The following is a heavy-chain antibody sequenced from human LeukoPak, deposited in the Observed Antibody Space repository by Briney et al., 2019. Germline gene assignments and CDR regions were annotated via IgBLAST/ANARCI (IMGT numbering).Heavy chain of an antibody. D-gene: IGHD6-13*01. Sequence: SETLSLMCTVSGDSLSSGSYYWSWIRQPPGKGLEWIGYIYDSGSTNYNPSLKSRVTISLDTSKNQFSLKVNSVTAADTAVYFCTRVPRTSSTSYPRMDVWGQGTTVTVSS. CDR3: TRVPRTSSTSYPRMDV. V-gene: IGHV4-61*01. J-gene: IGHJ6*02. CDR2: IYDSGST. CDR1: GDSLSSGSYY.